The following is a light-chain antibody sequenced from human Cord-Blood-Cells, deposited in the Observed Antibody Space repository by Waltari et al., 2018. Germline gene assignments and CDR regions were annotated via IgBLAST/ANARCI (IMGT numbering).Light chain of an antibody. CDR2: DDS. CDR3: QVWDSSSDHVV. CDR1: NTGSKS. V-gene: IGLV3-21*03. Sequence: SYVLTQPPSVSVAPGKTARITCGGNNTGSKSVHLYQQKPGQAPVLVVYDDSDRPSGIPERCSGSNSGNTATLTISRVEAGDEADYYCQVWDSSSDHVVFGGGTKLTVL. J-gene: IGLJ2*01.